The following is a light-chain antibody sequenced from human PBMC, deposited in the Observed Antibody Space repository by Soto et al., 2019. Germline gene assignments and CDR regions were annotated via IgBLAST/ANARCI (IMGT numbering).Light chain of an antibody. CDR1: QSVSSSY. Sequence: EIVLTQSPGTLSLSPGERATLSCRASQSVSSSYLAGYQQKPGQAPRLLIYGASSRATGHPDRFSRSGSGTDFTLTISRLEPEDFAVYYCQQYGSSPPNTFGQGTKLEIK. J-gene: IGKJ2*01. CDR3: QQYGSSPPNT. CDR2: GAS. V-gene: IGKV3-20*01.